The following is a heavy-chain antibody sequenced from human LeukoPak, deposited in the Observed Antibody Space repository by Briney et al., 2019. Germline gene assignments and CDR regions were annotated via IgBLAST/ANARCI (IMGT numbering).Heavy chain of an antibody. CDR2: ISGSGGST. V-gene: IGHV3-23*01. Sequence: GGSLRLSCAASGFTFRDYTMNWVRQAPGKGLEWVSAISGSGGSTYYADSVKGRFTISRDNSKNTLYLQMNSLRAEDTAVYYCAKDRDPTYYYDSSGWKNWFDPWGQGTLVTVSS. J-gene: IGHJ5*02. CDR3: AKDRDPTYYYDSSGWKNWFDP. CDR1: GFTFRDYT. D-gene: IGHD3-22*01.